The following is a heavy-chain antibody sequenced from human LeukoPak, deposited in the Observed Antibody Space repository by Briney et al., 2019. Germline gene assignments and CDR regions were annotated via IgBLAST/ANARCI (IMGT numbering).Heavy chain of an antibody. CDR2: ISAYNGNT. J-gene: IGHJ1*01. CDR1: GYTFINYG. CDR3: VYCTSSNCHAEYFHH. V-gene: IGHV1-18*01. Sequence: ASVKVSCKASGYTFINYGISWVRQAPGQGLEWMGWISAYNGNTNYAQKLQGRVTMTTDTSTSTAYMELRSLRSDDTAVYYCVYCTSSNCHAEYFHHWGQGTLVTVSS. D-gene: IGHD2-2*01.